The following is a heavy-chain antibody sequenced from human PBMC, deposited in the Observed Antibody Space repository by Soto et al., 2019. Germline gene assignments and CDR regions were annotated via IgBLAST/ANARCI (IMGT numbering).Heavy chain of an antibody. CDR2: ISYDGSNK. CDR3: AKGGNSSGYYYVDY. V-gene: IGHV3-30*18. J-gene: IGHJ4*02. D-gene: IGHD3-22*01. CDR1: GFTFSSYC. Sequence: HPGGSVRLCCAASGFTFSSYCMHWVRQAPGKGLEWVAVISYDGSNKYYADSVKGRFTISRDKSKDTLHLPMNSLRAEDTAVYYCAKGGNSSGYYYVDYWGPGSLVTVS.